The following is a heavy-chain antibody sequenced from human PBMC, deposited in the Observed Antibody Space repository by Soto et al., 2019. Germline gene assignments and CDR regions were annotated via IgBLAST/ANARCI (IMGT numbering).Heavy chain of an antibody. V-gene: IGHV1-3*05. Sequence: QVKLVQSGAEEKKPGASVKVSCKASGYTFTSYAMHWVRQAPGQRLEWMGWINAGNGNTKYSQKFQGRVTITRDTYASPAYMELSSLRSEDTAVYYCARSIVVVTALDYWGQGTLVTVSS. D-gene: IGHD2-21*02. J-gene: IGHJ4*02. CDR1: GYTFTSYA. CDR2: INAGNGNT. CDR3: ARSIVVVTALDY.